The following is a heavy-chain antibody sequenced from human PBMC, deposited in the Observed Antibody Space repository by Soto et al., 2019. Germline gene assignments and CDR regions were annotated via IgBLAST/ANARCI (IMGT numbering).Heavy chain of an antibody. CDR1: GGSISSYY. Sequence: SETLSLTCTVSGGSISSYYWSLIRQPPGKGLEWIGYIYYSGSTNYNPSLKSRVTISVDTSKNQFSLKLSSVTAADTAVYYCARDPGSGYFDYWGQGTLVTVSS. D-gene: IGHD3-3*01. CDR3: ARDPGSGYFDY. V-gene: IGHV4-59*01. CDR2: IYYSGST. J-gene: IGHJ4*02.